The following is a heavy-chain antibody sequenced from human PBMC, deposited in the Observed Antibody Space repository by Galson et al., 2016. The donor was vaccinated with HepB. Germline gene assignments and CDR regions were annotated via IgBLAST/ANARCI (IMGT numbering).Heavy chain of an antibody. V-gene: IGHV3-23*01. D-gene: IGHD5-18*01. J-gene: IGHJ4*02. CDR1: GFTFSSYW. CDR2: IGGGGGNT. CDR3: TTSSTRGYTYGPSAY. Sequence: SLRLSCAASGFTFSSYWMSWVRQAPGKGLEWVSTIGGGGGNTHYADSVKGRFTISRDNSKNTLYLQMNSLKTEDTAVYYCTTSSTRGYTYGPSAYWGRGTLVAGSS.